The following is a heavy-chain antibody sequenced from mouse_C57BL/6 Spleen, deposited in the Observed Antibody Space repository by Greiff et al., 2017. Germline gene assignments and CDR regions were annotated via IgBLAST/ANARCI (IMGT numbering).Heavy chain of an antibody. V-gene: IGHV1-69*01. CDR2: IDPSDSYN. J-gene: IGHJ2*01. CDR3: ERTGREELRIEGYCDD. D-gene: IGHD3-2*02. Sequence: QVQLQQSGAELVMPGASVTLSCKASGYTFTSYWMHWVKQRPGQGLEWIGEIDPSDSYNKYKKKFKGKYTLTVEKSTSKDYMKRSSLTSEDYAVYDCERTGREELRIEGYCDDWGKGNTLKVAA. CDR1: GYTFTSYW.